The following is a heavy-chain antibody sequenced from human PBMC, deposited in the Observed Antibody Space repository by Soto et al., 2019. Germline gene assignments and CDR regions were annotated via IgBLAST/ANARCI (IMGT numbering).Heavy chain of an antibody. CDR3: AKKSLRYFDWLLTGRYFDY. CDR2: ISGSGGST. J-gene: IGHJ4*02. V-gene: IGHV3-23*01. Sequence: GGSLRLSCAASGFTFSSYAMSWVRQAPGKGLEWVSAISGSGGSTYYADSVKGRFTISRDNSKNTLYLQMNSLRAEDTAVYYCAKKSLRYFDWLLTGRYFDYWGQGT. CDR1: GFTFSSYA. D-gene: IGHD3-9*01.